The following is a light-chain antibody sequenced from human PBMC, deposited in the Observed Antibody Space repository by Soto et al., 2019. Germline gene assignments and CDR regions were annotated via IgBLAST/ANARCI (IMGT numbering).Light chain of an antibody. V-gene: IGLV2-23*02. J-gene: IGLJ1*01. CDR3: CSYASYGISGYV. CDR1: SSDVGNYNV. CDR2: EVS. Sequence: QSVLTQPASVSGSPGQPITISCTGTSSDVGNYNVVSWYQQHPGKAPKLMIYEVSERPSGVSNRFSGSKSGNTASLTISGLQAEDDADYYCCSYASYGISGYVFGTGTKVTVL.